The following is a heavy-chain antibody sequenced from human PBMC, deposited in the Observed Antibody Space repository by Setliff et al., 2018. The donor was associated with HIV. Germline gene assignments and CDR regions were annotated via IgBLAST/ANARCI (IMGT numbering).Heavy chain of an antibody. V-gene: IGHV1-2*02. CDR2: INSSSGGT. J-gene: IGHJ6*03. Sequence: ASVKVSCNASGYTFTGYYMHGVLQAPGRGREWMVWINSSSGGTNYAQKFQGRVTMTRDTSISTAYMELSRLRTDDTAVYYCARGYSRTRDYYYMDVWGKGTTVTVSS. D-gene: IGHD2-21*01. CDR1: GYTFTGYY. CDR3: ARGYSRTRDYYYMDV.